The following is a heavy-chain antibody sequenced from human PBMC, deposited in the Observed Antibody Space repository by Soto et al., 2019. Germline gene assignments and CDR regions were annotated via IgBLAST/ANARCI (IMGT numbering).Heavy chain of an antibody. CDR1: EFDASVIY. V-gene: IGHV3-66*01. Sequence: EVQLVESGGTLVQPGGSLRLSCAAGEFDASVIYNAWVRQAPGKGLEWVSTINAGGNTFYADSVKGRFTISRDDSTNTLSLQMNSLRLEDTAMFYCVRENYYYGMDVWGQGTAVTVSS. CDR3: VRENYYYGMDV. J-gene: IGHJ6*02. CDR2: INAGGNT.